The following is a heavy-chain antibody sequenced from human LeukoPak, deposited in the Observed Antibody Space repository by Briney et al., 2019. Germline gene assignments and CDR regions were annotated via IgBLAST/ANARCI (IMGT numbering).Heavy chain of an antibody. J-gene: IGHJ3*02. V-gene: IGHV3-21*01. Sequence: GGSLRLSCAASGFPFSSYSMNWVRQAPGKGLEWVSSSSSSSSYIYYADSVKGRFTISRDNAKNSMYLQMNSLRAEDTAVYYCARGGAAITSAFDIWGQGTMVTVSS. CDR3: ARGGAAITSAFDI. CDR1: GFPFSSYS. CDR2: SSSSSSYI. D-gene: IGHD2-2*01.